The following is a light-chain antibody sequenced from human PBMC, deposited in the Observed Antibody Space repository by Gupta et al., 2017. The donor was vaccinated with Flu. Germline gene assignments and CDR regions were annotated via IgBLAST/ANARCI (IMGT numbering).Light chain of an antibody. CDR1: SSDVGAYDY. V-gene: IGLV2-14*01. CDR3: SSSTDSAPLM. J-gene: IGLJ3*02. Sequence: QSALTQPASVSGSPGQSITISCTGTSSDVGAYDYVSWYQQHPGKAPKLIISEVSHRPSGVSSRCAGSNAGNTAFLTISGLQAEDDAYYYCSSSTDSAPLMFGGGTKLTVL. CDR2: EVS.